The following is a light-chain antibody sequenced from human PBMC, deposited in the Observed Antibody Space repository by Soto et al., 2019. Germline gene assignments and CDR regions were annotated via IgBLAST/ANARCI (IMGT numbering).Light chain of an antibody. CDR2: GSS. Sequence: EIVLTQSPGTLCLSPGERATLSCRASQTVSSNYLAWYQQKPGQAPRLLIYGSSSRATGIPDRFSGSGSGTDFTLTISRLGPEDIAVYYCQQYDGPPWTFGQGTKVDI. J-gene: IGKJ1*01. CDR3: QQYDGPPWT. CDR1: QTVSSNY. V-gene: IGKV3-20*01.